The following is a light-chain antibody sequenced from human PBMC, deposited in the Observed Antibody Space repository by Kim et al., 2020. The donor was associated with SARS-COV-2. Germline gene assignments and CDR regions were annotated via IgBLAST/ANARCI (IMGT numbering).Light chain of an antibody. CDR3: QQSYRAPLT. Sequence: DIQMTQSPSSLSASVGDGVTITCRASQSISTYLNWYQQKPGKAPNLLIYAASSLQSGAPSRFSGSGSGTDFTLTISSLQPEDFATYFCQQSYRAPLTFGGGTKLEI. J-gene: IGKJ4*01. CDR1: QSISTY. CDR2: AAS. V-gene: IGKV1-39*01.